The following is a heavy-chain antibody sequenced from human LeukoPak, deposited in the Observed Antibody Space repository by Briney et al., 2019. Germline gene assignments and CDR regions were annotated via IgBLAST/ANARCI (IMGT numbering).Heavy chain of an antibody. CDR1: GFSLGTSGVG. D-gene: IGHD3-10*01. V-gene: IGHV2-5*02. CDR3: AHFSGSGSHLAY. J-gene: IGHJ4*02. Sequence: SGPTLVNPTQTLTLTCTLSGFSLGTSGVGVGWIRQPPGKALDWLAFIYWDGDKRYSPSLRSRLTIAKDTSKNQVVLTMTNMDPADTATYYCAHFSGSGSHLAYWGQGTLVTVSS. CDR2: IYWDGDK.